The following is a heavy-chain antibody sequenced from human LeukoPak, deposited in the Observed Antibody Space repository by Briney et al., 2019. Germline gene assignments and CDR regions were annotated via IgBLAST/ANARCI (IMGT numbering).Heavy chain of an antibody. CDR1: GGSISTYY. Sequence: SETLSLTCSVSGGSISTYYWSWIRQLPGKGLEWIGYIYYTGTTNYNPSLRSRVTISVNTSRNQFSLRLSSVTAADTAVYYCAREDPQTTVPEGMDVWGHGTTVIVSS. CDR3: AREDPQTTVPEGMDV. D-gene: IGHD4-17*01. V-gene: IGHV4-59*01. CDR2: IYYTGTT. J-gene: IGHJ6*02.